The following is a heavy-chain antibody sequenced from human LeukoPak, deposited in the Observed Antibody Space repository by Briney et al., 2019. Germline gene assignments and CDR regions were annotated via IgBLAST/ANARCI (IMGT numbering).Heavy chain of an antibody. CDR3: ATGNGDYARTYYYYMDV. Sequence: ASVNVSFKASGYTFTFYYMHWVRQAPGQGLEWMGWINPNSGGTNYAQKFQGRVTMTRDTSISTAYMELSRLRSDDTAVYYCATGNGDYARTYYYYMDVWGKGTTVTVSS. J-gene: IGHJ6*03. CDR1: GYTFTFYY. CDR2: INPNSGGT. V-gene: IGHV1-2*02. D-gene: IGHD4-17*01.